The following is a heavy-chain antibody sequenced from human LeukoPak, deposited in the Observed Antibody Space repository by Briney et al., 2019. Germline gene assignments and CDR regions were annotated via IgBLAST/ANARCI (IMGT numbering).Heavy chain of an antibody. J-gene: IGHJ5*02. D-gene: IGHD6-19*01. V-gene: IGHV3-53*01. CDR1: GFTFSNAW. CDR3: ARYDDLGAAVAGTGWFDP. CDR2: IYSGGST. Sequence: PGGSLRLSCAASGFTFSNAWMSWVRQAPGKGLEWVSVIYSGGSTYYADSVKGRFTISRDNSKNTLYLQMNSLRAEDTAVYYCARYDDLGAAVAGTGWFDPWGQGTLVTVSS.